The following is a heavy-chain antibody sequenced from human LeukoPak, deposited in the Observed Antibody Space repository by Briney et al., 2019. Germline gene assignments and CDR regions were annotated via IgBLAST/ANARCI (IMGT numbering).Heavy chain of an antibody. J-gene: IGHJ4*02. Sequence: PGRSLRLSCAASGFTFSSYGMHWVRQAPGKGLEWVAVISYDGSNKYYADSVKGRFTISRDNSKNTLYLQINSLRAEDTAVYYCAKVSAAAMVTSPFDYWGQGTLVTVSS. CDR1: GFTFSSYG. D-gene: IGHD5-18*01. CDR2: ISYDGSNK. CDR3: AKVSAAAMVTSPFDY. V-gene: IGHV3-30*18.